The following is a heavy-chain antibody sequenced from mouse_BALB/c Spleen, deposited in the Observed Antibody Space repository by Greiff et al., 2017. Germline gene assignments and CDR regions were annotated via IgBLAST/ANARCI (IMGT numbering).Heavy chain of an antibody. J-gene: IGHJ3*01. V-gene: IGHV14-4*02. CDR1: GFNFKDYY. CDR2: IDPENGDT. D-gene: IGHD2-4*01. CDR3: KACYDYDGWFAY. Sequence: EVQLQQSGAELVRPGASVKLSCTASGFNFKDYYMHWVKQRPEQGLEWIGWIDPENGDTEYAPKFQGKATMTADTSTNTAYLQLSSLTSEDTAVYYCKACYDYDGWFAYWGQGTLVTVSA.